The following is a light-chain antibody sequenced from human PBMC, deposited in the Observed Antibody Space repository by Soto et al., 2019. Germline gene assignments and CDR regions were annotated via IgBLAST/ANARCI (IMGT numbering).Light chain of an antibody. Sequence: EIVLTQSPGTLSLSPGERATLSCRASQSVSSNYLAWYQQKPGQAPRVLIYVASSRATGIPDRFSGSGSETDFTLTISRLEPEDFAVYDCQQYGSSPITFGQGTRLEIK. CDR2: VAS. CDR3: QQYGSSPIT. J-gene: IGKJ5*01. CDR1: QSVSSNY. V-gene: IGKV3-20*01.